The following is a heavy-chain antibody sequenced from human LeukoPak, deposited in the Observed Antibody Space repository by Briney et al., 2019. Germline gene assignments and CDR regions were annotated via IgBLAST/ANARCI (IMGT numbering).Heavy chain of an antibody. CDR1: GFTFNRYS. Sequence: GGSLRLSCAASGFTFNRYSMNWVRQAPGKGLEWISYISSSGTTIYYADSVQGRFIISRDNARNSLYLQMNSLRAEDTAVYYCASLGCSSTSCYNYWGQGTLVTVSS. CDR2: ISSSGTTI. CDR3: ASLGCSSTSCYNY. V-gene: IGHV3-48*01. J-gene: IGHJ4*02. D-gene: IGHD2-2*02.